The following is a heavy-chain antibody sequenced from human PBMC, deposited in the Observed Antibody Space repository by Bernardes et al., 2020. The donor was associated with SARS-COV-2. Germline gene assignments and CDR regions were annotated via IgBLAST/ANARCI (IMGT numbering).Heavy chain of an antibody. D-gene: IGHD1-26*01. CDR1: GFTFSTYG. Sequence: VGSLRLSCAASGFTFSTYGMHWVRQAPGKGLEWVAVIWSDGINKYYADSVEGRFTISRDNSKNMLYLQMDSLRAEDTAVYYCASSFGGKRQLEYWGQGTLVTVS. V-gene: IGHV3-33*01. CDR2: IWSDGINK. J-gene: IGHJ4*02. CDR3: ASSFGGKRQLEY.